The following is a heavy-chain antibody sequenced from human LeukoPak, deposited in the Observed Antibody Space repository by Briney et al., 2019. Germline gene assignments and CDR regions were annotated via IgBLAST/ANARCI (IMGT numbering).Heavy chain of an antibody. Sequence: GGSLRLSCAASGFTFSSYNMNWVRQAPGKGLEWVSSISSSNSYIYYADSVKGRFTISRDNAKTSLYLQMNSLRAEDTAVYYCASTYDYVWGSFRTGYFDYWGQGTLVTVSS. CDR3: ASTYDYVWGSFRTGYFDY. D-gene: IGHD3-16*02. CDR2: ISSSNSYI. V-gene: IGHV3-21*01. CDR1: GFTFSSYN. J-gene: IGHJ4*02.